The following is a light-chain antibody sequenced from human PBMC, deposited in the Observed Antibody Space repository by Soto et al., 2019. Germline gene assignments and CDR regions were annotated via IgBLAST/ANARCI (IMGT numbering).Light chain of an antibody. CDR2: GAS. CDR3: QQYNKWPWT. CDR1: QRVSSD. Sequence: IVMTQSPATLSVSPGERATLSCRASQRVSSDLAWYQQKPGQAPRLFIYGASTRATGIPARFSGSGSGPEFTLTISSLQSEDFAVYYCQQYNKWPWTFGQGTKVEIK. J-gene: IGKJ1*01. V-gene: IGKV3-15*01.